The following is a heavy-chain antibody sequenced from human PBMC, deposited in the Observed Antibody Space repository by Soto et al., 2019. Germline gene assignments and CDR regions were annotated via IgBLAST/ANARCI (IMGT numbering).Heavy chain of an antibody. Sequence: EVPLLESGGGLVQPGGSLRLSCAASGFTFSSSAMSWVRQTPGKGLEWVSAISGSGGSTFYADSVKGRFTISRDNSKTTLYLRMDSLRVEDTAVYYCAKGYGRFDYWGQGTLVTVSS. V-gene: IGHV3-23*01. J-gene: IGHJ4*02. CDR2: ISGSGGST. CDR1: GFTFSSSA. D-gene: IGHD4-17*01. CDR3: AKGYGRFDY.